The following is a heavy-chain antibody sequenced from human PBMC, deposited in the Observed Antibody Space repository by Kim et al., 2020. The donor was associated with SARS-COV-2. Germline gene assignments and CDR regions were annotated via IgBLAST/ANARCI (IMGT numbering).Heavy chain of an antibody. Sequence: GGSRRLSCAASGFTVSSNYMSWVRQAPGKGLEWVSVIYSGGSTYYADSVKGRFTISRDNSKNTLYLQMNSLRAEDTAVYYCARVGVYCSSTSCYDYWGQGTLVTVSS. V-gene: IGHV3-66*01. CDR3: ARVGVYCSSTSCYDY. J-gene: IGHJ4*02. CDR2: IYSGGST. CDR1: GFTVSSNY. D-gene: IGHD2-2*01.